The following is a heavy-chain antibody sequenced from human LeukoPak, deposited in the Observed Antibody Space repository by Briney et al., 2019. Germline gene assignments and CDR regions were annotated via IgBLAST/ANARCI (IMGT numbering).Heavy chain of an antibody. D-gene: IGHD2-15*01. V-gene: IGHV3-33*01. CDR3: ARYCSGGSCYLH. J-gene: IGHJ4*02. CDR2: IWYDGSNK. CDR1: GLTFSSYG. Sequence: PGGSLRLSCAASGLTFSSYGMHWVRQAPGKGLEWVAVIWYDGSNKYYADSVKGRFTISRDNSKNTLYLQMNSLRAEDTAVYYCARYCSGGSCYLHWGQGTLVTVSS.